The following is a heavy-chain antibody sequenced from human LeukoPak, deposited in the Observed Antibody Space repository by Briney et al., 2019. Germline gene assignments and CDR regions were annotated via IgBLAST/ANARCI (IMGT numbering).Heavy chain of an antibody. CDR3: ARGSTFYYGSGSYYYNY. V-gene: IGHV4-39*02. D-gene: IGHD3-10*01. CDR2: IYYTGSA. CDR1: GGTISTSSYY. J-gene: IGHJ4*02. Sequence: SETLSLTCNVSGGTISTSSYYWGWIRQPPGKGLEWIGNIYYTGSAYYNPSLKSRVTISIDTSKNHFSLKLTSVTAADAAVYYCARGSTFYYGSGSYYYNYWGQGTLVTVSS.